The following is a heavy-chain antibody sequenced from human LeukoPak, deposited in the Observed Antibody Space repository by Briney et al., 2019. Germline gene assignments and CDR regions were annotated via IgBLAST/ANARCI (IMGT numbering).Heavy chain of an antibody. J-gene: IGHJ6*02. CDR3: ARIKAVGVPVAIDAYYDYAMDV. Sequence: SVKVSCKASGGTFSKNAISWVRQAPGQGVEWMGRIVPMVGIVNYAQKFQGRVTITADTSTNTAYMDLSSLRSEDTAVYYCARIKAVGVPVAIDAYYDYAMDVWGQGTTVAVSS. V-gene: IGHV1-69*04. CDR2: IVPMVGIV. D-gene: IGHD2-2*02. CDR1: GGTFSKNA.